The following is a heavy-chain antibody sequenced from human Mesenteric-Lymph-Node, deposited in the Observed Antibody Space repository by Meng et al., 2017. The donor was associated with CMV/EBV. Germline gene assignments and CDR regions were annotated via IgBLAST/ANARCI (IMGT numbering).Heavy chain of an antibody. CDR3: ARVTGAVFDY. D-gene: IGHD1-26*01. CDR2: IKQDGSER. V-gene: IGHV3-7*01. CDR1: GFTFTRYW. Sequence: GGSLRLSCAASGFTFTRYWMSWVRQAPGKGLEWVANIKQDGSERHYADSVKGRITISRDNAKNSLYLQMNSLRAEDTAVYYCARVTGAVFDYWGQGTLVTVSS. J-gene: IGHJ4*02.